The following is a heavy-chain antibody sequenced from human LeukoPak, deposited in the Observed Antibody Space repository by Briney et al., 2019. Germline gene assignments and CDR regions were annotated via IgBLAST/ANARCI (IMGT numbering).Heavy chain of an antibody. D-gene: IGHD6-6*01. CDR3: ARDPPSRV. CDR1: GFTFSSYA. Sequence: PGRSLRLSCAASGFTFSSYAMHWVRQAPGKGLEWVAVISYDGSNKYYADSVKGRFTISRDNAKNSLYLQMNSLRAEDTAVYYCARDPPSRVWGQGTLVTVSS. V-gene: IGHV3-30*04. J-gene: IGHJ4*02. CDR2: ISYDGSNK.